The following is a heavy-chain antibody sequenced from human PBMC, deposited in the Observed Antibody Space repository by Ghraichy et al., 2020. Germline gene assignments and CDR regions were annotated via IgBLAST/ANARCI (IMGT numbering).Heavy chain of an antibody. CDR1: GFTFSNAW. J-gene: IGHJ4*02. Sequence: GGSLRLSCAASGFTFSNAWMSWVRQAPGKGLEWVGRIKSKTDGGTTDYAAPVKGRFTISRDDSKNTLYLQMNSLKTEDTAVYYCTTDLHRSGWYWEDYWGQGTLVTVSS. D-gene: IGHD6-19*01. CDR2: IKSKTDGGTT. V-gene: IGHV3-15*01. CDR3: TTDLHRSGWYWEDY.